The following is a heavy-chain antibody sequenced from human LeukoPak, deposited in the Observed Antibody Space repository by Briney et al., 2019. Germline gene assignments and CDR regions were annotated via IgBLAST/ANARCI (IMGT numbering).Heavy chain of an antibody. CDR2: ISGTVGST. V-gene: IGHV3-23*01. CDR1: GFTFSSYA. D-gene: IGHD3-22*01. J-gene: IGHJ4*02. Sequence: GGSLRLSCAASGFTFSSYAMSWVRQAPGKGLEWVSTISGTVGSTYSAASVKGRFTISRDNSKNTVYLQMNSLRAEDTAVYYCAKDANEDYDSSGYYKTHFDYWGQGTLVTVSS. CDR3: AKDANEDYDSSGYYKTHFDY.